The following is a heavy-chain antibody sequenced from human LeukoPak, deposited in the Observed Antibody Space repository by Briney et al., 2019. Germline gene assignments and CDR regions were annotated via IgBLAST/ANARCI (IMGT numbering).Heavy chain of an antibody. Sequence: GGSLRLSCAASGFTLSDYYMSWIRQAPGKGLEWVSYISSSGSTIYYADSVKGRFTISRDNAKNSLYLQMNSLRAEDTAVYYCARAIMVRGVNWNYFDYWGQGTLVTVSS. CDR2: ISSSGSTI. V-gene: IGHV3-11*01. J-gene: IGHJ4*02. CDR1: GFTLSDYY. D-gene: IGHD3-10*01. CDR3: ARAIMVRGVNWNYFDY.